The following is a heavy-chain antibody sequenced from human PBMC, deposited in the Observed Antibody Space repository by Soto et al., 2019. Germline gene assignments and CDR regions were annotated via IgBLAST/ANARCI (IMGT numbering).Heavy chain of an antibody. CDR1: GDSVTSGNYY. Sequence: SETLFLTCTVSGDSVTSGNYYWSWIRQPPGKGLEWIGFIYYTGSTSYNPSLKSRVTISLDTSKNQFSLKLSSVTAADTAVYYCSGYGSGSYYRYWGHGTLVTVSS. CDR3: SGYGSGSYYRY. CDR2: IYYTGST. V-gene: IGHV4-61*01. D-gene: IGHD3-10*01. J-gene: IGHJ4*01.